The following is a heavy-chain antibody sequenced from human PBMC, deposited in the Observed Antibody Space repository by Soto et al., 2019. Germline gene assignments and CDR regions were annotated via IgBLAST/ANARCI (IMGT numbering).Heavy chain of an antibody. CDR1: GYSFTSYW. D-gene: IGHD6-13*01. CDR3: ARSSSSSSPSRYFDY. V-gene: IGHV5-51*01. CDR2: IYPGDSDT. J-gene: IGHJ4*02. Sequence: PVEALKISCKGSGYSFTSYWIGWVRQMPGKGLEWMGIIYPGDSDTRYSPSFQGQVTISADKSISTAYLQWSSLKASDTAMYYCARSSSSSSPSRYFDYWGQGTLVTVPQ.